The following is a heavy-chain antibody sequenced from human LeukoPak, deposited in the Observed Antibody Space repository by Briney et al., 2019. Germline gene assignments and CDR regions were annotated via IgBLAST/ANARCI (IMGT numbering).Heavy chain of an antibody. CDR1: GFTFSSYG. J-gene: IGHJ6*02. D-gene: IGHD1-26*01. Sequence: PGGSLRLSCEASGFTFSSYGMHWVRQAPGKGLEWVALISYDGSNKYYVDSVKGRFTISRDNSKNTLYLQMNSLRAEDTAVYYCAKDIREPAAYYYYGMDVWGQGTTVTVSS. CDR2: ISYDGSNK. V-gene: IGHV3-30*18. CDR3: AKDIREPAAYYYYGMDV.